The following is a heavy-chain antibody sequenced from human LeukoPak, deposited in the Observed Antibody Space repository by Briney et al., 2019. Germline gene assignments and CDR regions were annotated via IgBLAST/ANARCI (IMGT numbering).Heavy chain of an antibody. CDR1: GYSFTSYW. CDR3: ARTTVITPGASDI. Sequence: GESLKISCKGSGYSFTSYWIAWVRQMPGKGLEWMGFIYPGDSDTRYSPSFQGQVTISADKSISTAYLQWSSLKASDTAMYYCARTTVITPGASDIWGQGTMVTVSS. V-gene: IGHV5-51*01. D-gene: IGHD4-23*01. CDR2: IYPGDSDT. J-gene: IGHJ3*02.